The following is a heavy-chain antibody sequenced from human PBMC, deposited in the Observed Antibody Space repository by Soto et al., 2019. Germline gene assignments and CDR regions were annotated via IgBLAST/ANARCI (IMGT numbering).Heavy chain of an antibody. CDR1: GFTFSDYL. D-gene: IGHD6-6*01. J-gene: IGHJ6*02. V-gene: IGHV3-11*06. CDR2: ISGSSDNI. CDR3: AKDHHSSSDYTLYYYGMDV. Sequence: SLIVSCASSGFTFSDYLRSLIRQAPGKGLEWVSFISGSSDNIKYADSVKGRFTISRDNSKNTLYLQMNSLRAEDTAVYYCAKDHHSSSDYTLYYYGMDVWGQGTTVTVSS.